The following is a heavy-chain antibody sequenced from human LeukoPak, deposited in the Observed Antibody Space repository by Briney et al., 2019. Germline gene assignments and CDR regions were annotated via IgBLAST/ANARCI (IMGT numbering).Heavy chain of an antibody. D-gene: IGHD3-10*01. CDR1: GGSISSSSYY. V-gene: IGHV4-39*01. CDR3: AKRRITMVQGGTAFDI. CDR2: IYYSGST. J-gene: IGHJ3*02. Sequence: SETLSLTCTVSGGSISSSSYYWGWIRQPPGKGLEWIGSIYYSGSTYYNPSLKSRVTISVDTSKNQFSLKPSSVTAADTAVYYCAKRRITMVQGGTAFDIWGQGTMVTVSS.